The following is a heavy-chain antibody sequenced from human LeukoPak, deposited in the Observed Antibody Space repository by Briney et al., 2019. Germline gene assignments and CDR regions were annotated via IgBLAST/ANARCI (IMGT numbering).Heavy chain of an antibody. CDR3: ARASTQPGYYESDYYYMDV. CDR1: GFTFSSYW. J-gene: IGHJ6*03. Sequence: GGSLRLSCAASGFTFSSYWMSWVRQAPGKGLEYMASIKQDGSETYYVDSVKGRFTISRDNAKNSLYLQMNSLRAEDTAVYYCARASTQPGYYESDYYYMDVWGKGTTVTIS. V-gene: IGHV3-7*01. CDR2: IKQDGSET. D-gene: IGHD3-22*01.